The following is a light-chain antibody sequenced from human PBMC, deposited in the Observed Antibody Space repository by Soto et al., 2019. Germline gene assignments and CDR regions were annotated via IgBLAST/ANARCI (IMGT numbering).Light chain of an antibody. CDR1: QSISNN. Sequence: EILMTQSPATLSVYPGERATLSCRAGQSISNNLAWYQQKPGQAPRLLIYGASTRATGIPARFTGSGSGTEFTLTISSLQSEDFAVYYCQQYSNWPRTFGQGTKVDIK. V-gene: IGKV3-15*01. CDR3: QQYSNWPRT. CDR2: GAS. J-gene: IGKJ1*01.